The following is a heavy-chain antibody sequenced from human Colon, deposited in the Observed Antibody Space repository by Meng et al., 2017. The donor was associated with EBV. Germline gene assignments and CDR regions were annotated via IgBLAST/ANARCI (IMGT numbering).Heavy chain of an antibody. Sequence: GGCGIGFVNAAVALSRSFSASEFNCNDYYMTWVRQAPGKGLEWVEFISKIGGSTYYPYFVSGLFTISKDSTTHSLQMQINGLRAEDTADYCGARDLGGPRDYWGQGTLVTVSS. CDR2: ISKIGGST. J-gene: IGHJ4*02. CDR1: EFNCNDYY. V-gene: IGHV3-11*01. CDR3: ARDLGGPRDY. D-gene: IGHD6-25*01.